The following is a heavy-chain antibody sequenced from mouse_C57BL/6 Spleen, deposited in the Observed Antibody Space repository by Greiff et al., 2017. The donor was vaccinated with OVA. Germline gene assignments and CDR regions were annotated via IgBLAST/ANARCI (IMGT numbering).Heavy chain of an antibody. CDR2: ISYDGSN. CDR1: GYSITSGYY. Sequence: VQLQQSGPGLVKPSQSLSLTCSVTGYSITSGYYWNWIRQFPGNKLEWMGYISYDGSNNYNPSLKNRISITRDTSKNQFFLKLNSVTTEDTATYYCARVNYDYDGFDYWGQGTTLTVSS. V-gene: IGHV3-6*01. D-gene: IGHD2-4*01. CDR3: ARVNYDYDGFDY. J-gene: IGHJ2*01.